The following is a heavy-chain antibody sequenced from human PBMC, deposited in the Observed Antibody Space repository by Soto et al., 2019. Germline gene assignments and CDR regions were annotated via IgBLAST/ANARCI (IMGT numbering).Heavy chain of an antibody. D-gene: IGHD2-15*01. Sequence: SETLSLTCAVYGWSFIVYYWSCIRQPPGKGLEWIGEINHSGSTNYNPSNKSRVTISVYTSKNQFFLKLTSVTAADTAVYYCARGQGYCSGGSCSTHYYYYGMDVWGQGTTVS. J-gene: IGHJ6*02. V-gene: IGHV4-34*01. CDR2: INHSGST. CDR1: GWSFIVYY. CDR3: ARGQGYCSGGSCSTHYYYYGMDV.